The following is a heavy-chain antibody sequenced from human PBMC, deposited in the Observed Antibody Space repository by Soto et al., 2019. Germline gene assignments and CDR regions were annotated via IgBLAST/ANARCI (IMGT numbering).Heavy chain of an antibody. Sequence: PSETLSLTCTVSGGSIGSYHWSWVRQPPGKGLEWIASVYYTGTTNYNPSLGSRVTISIDAPGNRFSMEITSVTASDTAVYYCARLDFLSGYYGGRFDPWGQGTLVTVSS. V-gene: IGHV4-59*08. CDR2: VYYTGTT. CDR3: ARLDFLSGYYGGRFDP. CDR1: GGSIGSYH. D-gene: IGHD3-3*01. J-gene: IGHJ5*02.